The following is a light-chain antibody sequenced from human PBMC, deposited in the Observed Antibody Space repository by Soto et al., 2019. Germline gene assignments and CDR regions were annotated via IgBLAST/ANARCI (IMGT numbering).Light chain of an antibody. CDR1: QSVSSSY. Sequence: IVLTQSPGTLSLSPGERATLSCRASQSVSSSYLAWYQQRRGQAPRLLIYGASTRAAGITDRFSGSGSGTEFTLTISRLEPEDFAVYYCQHYDNSPLFGPGTKVDIK. CDR2: GAS. V-gene: IGKV3-20*01. CDR3: QHYDNSPL. J-gene: IGKJ3*01.